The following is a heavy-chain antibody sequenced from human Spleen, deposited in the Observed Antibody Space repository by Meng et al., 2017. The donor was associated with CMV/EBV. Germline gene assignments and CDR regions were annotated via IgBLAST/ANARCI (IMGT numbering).Heavy chain of an antibody. J-gene: IGHJ4*02. CDR2: VITISGTK. CDR3: ARDRSSDFWSGYWDY. Sequence: SGGSFSGDANSWVRQAQGQGLEWRGGVITISGTKNYAQKFQGRVTITTDESTSTAYMELSSLISEDTAIYYCARDRSSDFWSGYWDYWGQGTLVTVSS. V-gene: IGHV1-69*05. CDR1: GGSFSGDA. D-gene: IGHD3-3*01.